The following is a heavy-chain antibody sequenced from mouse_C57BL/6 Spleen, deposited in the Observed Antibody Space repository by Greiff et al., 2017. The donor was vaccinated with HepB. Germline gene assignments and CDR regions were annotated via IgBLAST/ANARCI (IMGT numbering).Heavy chain of an antibody. J-gene: IGHJ2*01. Sequence: EVQLQQSGTVLARPGASVKMSCKTSGYTFTSYWMHWVKQRPGQGLEWRGAIYPGNSDTSYNQKFKGKAKLTAVTSASTAYMELSSLTNEDSAVYYRTRKGIYYGSSWGYYFDYWGQGTTLTVSA. CDR1: GYTFTSYW. V-gene: IGHV1-5*01. CDR2: IYPGNSDT. CDR3: TRKGIYYGSSWGYYFDY. D-gene: IGHD1-1*01.